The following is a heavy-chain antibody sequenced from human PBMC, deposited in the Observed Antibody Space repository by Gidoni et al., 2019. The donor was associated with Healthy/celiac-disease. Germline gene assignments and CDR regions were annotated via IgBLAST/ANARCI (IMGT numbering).Heavy chain of an antibody. J-gene: IGHJ5*02. CDR2: IDPSDSYP. Sequence: VQLVQSGAEVKKPGESRRISCKGSGYSLTTSWINWVRQMPGKGLEWMGRIDPSDSYPPSRPSFQGHVTISADKSLSTAYLQWSSLKASDTAMYYCATGPTRLPRSWFDPWGQGTLVTVSS. CDR3: ATGPTRLPRSWFDP. D-gene: IGHD6-25*01. V-gene: IGHV5-10-1*03. CDR1: GYSLTTSW.